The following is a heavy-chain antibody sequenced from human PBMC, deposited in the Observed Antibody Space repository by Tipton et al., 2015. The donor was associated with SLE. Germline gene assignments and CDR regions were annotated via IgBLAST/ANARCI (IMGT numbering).Heavy chain of an antibody. CDR3: ARENSRKGFDI. CDR2: MYTSGST. J-gene: IGHJ3*02. Sequence: TLSLTCEVSGYSISSGYIWGWIRQPPGKGLEWIGYMYTSGSTNYNPSLKSRVTISVDTSKNQFPLKLSSLTAADTAVYYCARENSRKGFDIWGQGTMVTVSS. CDR1: GYSISSGYI. D-gene: IGHD1/OR15-1a*01. V-gene: IGHV4-38-2*02.